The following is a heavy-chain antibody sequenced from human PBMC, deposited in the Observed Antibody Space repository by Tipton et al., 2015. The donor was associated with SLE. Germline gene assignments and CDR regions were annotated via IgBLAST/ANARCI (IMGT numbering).Heavy chain of an antibody. J-gene: IGHJ4*02. CDR3: ARDEYRYDTTGYHLLGHLDF. CDR1: GGSIRNYF. D-gene: IGHD3-22*01. Sequence: TLSLTCTVSGGSIRNYFWHWIRQSPGKGLEWIGYVYDSGTTKYNPSLKSRVTISEDTSRNQFSLKLFSVTAADTAVYYCARDEYRYDTTGYHLLGHLDFWGQGTLVTVSS. CDR2: VYDSGTT. V-gene: IGHV4-59*12.